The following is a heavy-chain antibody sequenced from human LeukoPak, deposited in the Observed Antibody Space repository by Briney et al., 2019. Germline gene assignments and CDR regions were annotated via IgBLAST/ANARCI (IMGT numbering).Heavy chain of an antibody. CDR3: AKGRSWRELPEFDY. D-gene: IGHD1-26*01. V-gene: IGHV3-23*01. J-gene: IGHJ4*02. CDR2: ISGSGGST. Sequence: SGGSLRLSCAASGFTFSSYAMSWVRQAPGKGLEWVSAISGSGGSTYYADSVKGRFTISRDNSKNTLYLQMNSLRAEDTAVYYCAKGRSWRELPEFDYWGQGTLVTVSS. CDR1: GFTFSSYA.